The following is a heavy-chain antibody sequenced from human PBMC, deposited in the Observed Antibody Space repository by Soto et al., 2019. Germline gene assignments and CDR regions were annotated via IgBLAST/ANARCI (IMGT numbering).Heavy chain of an antibody. J-gene: IGHJ5*02. CDR1: GGSFSGYY. CDR2: NNHSGST. CDR3: ARGGNTMIVGEIDP. V-gene: IGHV4-34*01. Sequence: SETLSLTCAVYGGSFSGYYWSWIRQPPGKGLEWIGENNHSGSTNYNPSLKSRVTISVDTSKNQFSLKLSSVTAADTAVYYCARGGNTMIVGEIDPWGQGTLVT. D-gene: IGHD3-22*01.